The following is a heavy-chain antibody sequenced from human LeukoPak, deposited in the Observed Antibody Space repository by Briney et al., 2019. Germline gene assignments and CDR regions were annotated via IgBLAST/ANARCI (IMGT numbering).Heavy chain of an antibody. CDR3: ARGAIPLYCSGGSCPFDY. CDR1: GYTSTSYA. D-gene: IGHD2-15*01. CDR2: INTNTGNP. Sequence: ASVKVSCKASGYTSTSYAMNWVRQAPGQGLEWMGWINTNTGNPTYAQGFTGRFVFSLDTSVSTAYLQISSLKAEDTAVYYCARGAIPLYCSGGSCPFDYWGQGTLVTVSS. V-gene: IGHV7-4-1*02. J-gene: IGHJ4*02.